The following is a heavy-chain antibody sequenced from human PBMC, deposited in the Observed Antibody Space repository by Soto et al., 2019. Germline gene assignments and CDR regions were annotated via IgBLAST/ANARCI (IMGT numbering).Heavy chain of an antibody. CDR3: ARSSSGITIFGVVIHYYYMDV. V-gene: IGHV1-18*01. J-gene: IGHJ6*03. CDR2: ISAYNGNT. D-gene: IGHD3-3*01. CDR1: GYTFTSYG. Sequence: QVQLVQSGAEVKKPGASVKVSCKASGYTFTSYGISWVRQAPGQGLEWMGWISAYNGNTNYAQKLHGRVTMTTDTSTSTAYMELRSLRSDDTAVYYCARSSSGITIFGVVIHYYYMDVWGKGTTVTVSS.